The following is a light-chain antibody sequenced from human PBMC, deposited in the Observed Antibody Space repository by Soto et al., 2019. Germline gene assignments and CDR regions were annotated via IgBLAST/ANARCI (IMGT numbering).Light chain of an antibody. CDR2: TAS. CDR1: RDITDY. Sequence: DIQMTQSPSSLSASVGDRVTITCRASRDITDYLAWYQQKPGQVPKLLIYTASTLQSGVPSRFTASGSGTDFILTITGLQPEDFATYYCQNYNSAPWTFGQGTKVEF. CDR3: QNYNSAPWT. J-gene: IGKJ1*01. V-gene: IGKV1-27*01.